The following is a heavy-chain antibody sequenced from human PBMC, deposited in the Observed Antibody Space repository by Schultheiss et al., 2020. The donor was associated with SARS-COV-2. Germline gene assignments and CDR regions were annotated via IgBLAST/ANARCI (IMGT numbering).Heavy chain of an antibody. J-gene: IGHJ4*02. Sequence: GESLKISCAASGFTFSDYYMSWIRQAPGKGLEWVAVISYDGSNKYYADSVKGRFTISRDNSKNTLYLQMNSLRAEDTAVYYCAREAGWELLYALDYWGQGTLVTVSS. CDR1: GFTFSDYY. CDR3: AREAGWELLYALDY. CDR2: ISYDGSNK. V-gene: IGHV3-30*03. D-gene: IGHD1-26*01.